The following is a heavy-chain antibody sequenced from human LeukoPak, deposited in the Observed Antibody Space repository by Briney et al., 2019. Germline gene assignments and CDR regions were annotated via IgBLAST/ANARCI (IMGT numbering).Heavy chain of an antibody. V-gene: IGHV1-18*01. CDR2: ISGHNGNT. J-gene: IGHJ4*02. Sequence: VKVSRETSGFTFTNFGITWVREARGQGVEWVGWISGHNGNTKYAQKLQGRVNITTDTSTSAAYMEVRSLTSDDTAVYYCARVNSAQWLVGFNFDYWGQGTLVTVSS. D-gene: IGHD6-19*01. CDR1: GFTFTNFG. CDR3: ARVNSAQWLVGFNFDY.